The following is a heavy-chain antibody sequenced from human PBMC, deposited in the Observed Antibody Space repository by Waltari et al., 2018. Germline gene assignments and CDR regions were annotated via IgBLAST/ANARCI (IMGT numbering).Heavy chain of an antibody. CDR1: GGSFSGYY. CDR2: INQSGST. D-gene: IGHD4-17*01. V-gene: IGHV4-34*01. J-gene: IGHJ6*02. CDR3: ARHPPSSTAPRWYYYYGMDV. Sequence: QVQLQQWGAGLLQPSETLSLTCAVYGGSFSGYYWSCVRQPTGKGWEWIGEINQSGSTNYNPSLKSRVTISVDTSKNQFSLKLSSVTAADTAVYYCARHPPSSTAPRWYYYYGMDVWGQGTTVTVSS.